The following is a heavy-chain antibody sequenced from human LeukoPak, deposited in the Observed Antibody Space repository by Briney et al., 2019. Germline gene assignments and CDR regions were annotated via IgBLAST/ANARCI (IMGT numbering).Heavy chain of an antibody. V-gene: IGHV3-7*05. J-gene: IGHJ4*02. CDR2: IKEDGSEK. CDR3: ARWAESNDY. Sequence: AGSLRLSCAASGFTFSSFWMTWVRQAPGKGLEWVANIKEDGSEKYYVDSVKGRFTISRDNAKNSLYLQMNRLRAEDTAVYYCARWAESNDYWGQGTLVTVSS. CDR1: GFTFSSFW.